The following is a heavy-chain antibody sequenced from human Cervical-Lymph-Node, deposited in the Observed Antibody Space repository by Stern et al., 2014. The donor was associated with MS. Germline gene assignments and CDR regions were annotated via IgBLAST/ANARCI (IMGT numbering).Heavy chain of an antibody. J-gene: IGHJ6*02. V-gene: IGHV5-51*01. CDR3: ARHRQQTLYGMDV. Sequence: EVQLVQSGAEVKKPGESLKISCKGSGYSFTNYWIGWVRQMPGKGLEWMGVIYPGDSDTRYSPSFQSRGTISADKSISTAYLQWSSLKASDTAMYYCARHRQQTLYGMDVWGQGTTVTVSS. CDR2: IYPGDSDT. D-gene: IGHD6-13*01. CDR1: GYSFTNYW.